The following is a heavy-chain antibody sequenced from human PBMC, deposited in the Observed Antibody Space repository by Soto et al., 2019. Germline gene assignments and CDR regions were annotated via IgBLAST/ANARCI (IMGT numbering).Heavy chain of an antibody. V-gene: IGHV1-3*01. CDR3: ATDYMRGADY. CDR1: GYSFISYG. Sequence: QIQLVQSGAEVKKPGAPVKVSCKTSGYSFISYGIHRVRQAPGQMLEWMGGINGDDGKTNYSPRFHSRVTLIRDTSAGTSYMELSSLTSEDTAVYDCATDYMRGADYWVQGTLVTVSS. D-gene: IGHD5-12*01. CDR2: INGDDGKT. J-gene: IGHJ4*02.